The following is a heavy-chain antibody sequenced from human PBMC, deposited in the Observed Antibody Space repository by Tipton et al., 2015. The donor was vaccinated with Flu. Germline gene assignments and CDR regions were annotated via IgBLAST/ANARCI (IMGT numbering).Heavy chain of an antibody. J-gene: IGHJ4*02. CDR3: AKWSSSWWSFDY. Sequence: GLVKPSQTLSLICNVSGVSINSGSYYWTWIRQPAGKGLEWIGHVYTIRSTKYNPSLKSRVTISMDTSKNQFFLNLNSVTAADTAVYYCAKWSSSWWSFDYWGQGALVTVSS. CDR2: VYTIRST. D-gene: IGHD6-13*01. V-gene: IGHV4-61*02. CDR1: GVSINSGSYY.